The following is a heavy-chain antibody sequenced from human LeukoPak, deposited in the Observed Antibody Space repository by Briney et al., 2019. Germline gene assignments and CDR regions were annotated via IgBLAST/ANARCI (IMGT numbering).Heavy chain of an antibody. CDR1: GFTFSSYA. CDR2: ISGSGGST. Sequence: QSGGSLRLSCAASGFTFSSYAMTWVRQAPGKGLEWVSTISGSGGSTYYADSVQGRFTISRDNSKNTLYLQMNSLRAEDTAVYFCAKGASDFWSNLHYWGQGTLVTVSS. J-gene: IGHJ4*02. V-gene: IGHV3-23*01. D-gene: IGHD3-3*01. CDR3: AKGASDFWSNLHY.